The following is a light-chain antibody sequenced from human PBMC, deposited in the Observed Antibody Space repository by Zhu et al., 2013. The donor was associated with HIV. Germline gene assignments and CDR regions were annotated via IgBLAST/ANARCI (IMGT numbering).Light chain of an antibody. CDR3: QQYNNWPPWT. V-gene: IGKV3-15*01. Sequence: EIVMSQSPATVSVSPGERVTLSCRASQNVGRNVAWYQQQFGQPPRLLIYGASTRETGVPARFSGSGSGTDFTLIISGLQSEDFAVYYCQQYNNWPPWTFGQGTEGG. CDR2: GAS. J-gene: IGKJ1*01. CDR1: QNVGRN.